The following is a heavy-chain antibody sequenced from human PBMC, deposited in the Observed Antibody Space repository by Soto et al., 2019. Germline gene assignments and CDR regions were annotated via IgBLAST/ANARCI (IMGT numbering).Heavy chain of an antibody. J-gene: IGHJ6*02. CDR3: AKEGVDYDFWSGHYYYYGMDV. Sequence: QPGGSLRLSCAASGFTFDDYAMHWVRQAPGKGLEWVSGISWNSGSIGYADSVKGRFTISRDNAKNSLYLQMNSLRAEDTALYYCAKEGVDYDFWSGHYYYYGMDVWGQGTTVTVSS. D-gene: IGHD3-3*01. V-gene: IGHV3-9*01. CDR1: GFTFDDYA. CDR2: ISWNSGSI.